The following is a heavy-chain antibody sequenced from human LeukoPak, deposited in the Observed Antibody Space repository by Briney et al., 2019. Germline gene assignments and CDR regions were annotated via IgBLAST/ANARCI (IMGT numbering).Heavy chain of an antibody. V-gene: IGHV3-21*04. J-gene: IGHJ6*02. Sequence: GGSLRLSCAASGFTFSSYSMNWVRQAPGKGLEWVSSISSSSSYIYYADSVKGRFTISRDNAKNSLYLQMNSLRAEDTAVYYCARVSVDYYYYGMDVWGQGTTVTVSS. CDR3: ARVSVDYYYYGMDV. D-gene: IGHD2-15*01. CDR2: ISSSSSYI. CDR1: GFTFSSYS.